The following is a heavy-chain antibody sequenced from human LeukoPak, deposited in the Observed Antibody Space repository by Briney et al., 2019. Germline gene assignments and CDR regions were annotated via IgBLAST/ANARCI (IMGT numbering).Heavy chain of an antibody. J-gene: IGHJ4*02. D-gene: IGHD3-22*01. CDR1: GFTVSSNY. Sequence: GGSLRLSCTVSGFTVSSNYMSWVRQAPGKGLEWVSFIYSDNTHYSDSVKGRFTISRDNSKNTLYLQMNSLRAEDTAVYYCSRAPAHYYDSSDYCYVGESYFDYWGQGTLVTVSS. V-gene: IGHV3-53*01. CDR2: IYSDNT. CDR3: SRAPAHYYDSSDYCYVGESYFDY.